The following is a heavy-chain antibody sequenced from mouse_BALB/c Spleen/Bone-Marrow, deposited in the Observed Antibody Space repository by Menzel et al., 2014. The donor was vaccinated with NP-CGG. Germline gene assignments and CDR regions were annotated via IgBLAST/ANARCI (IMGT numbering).Heavy chain of an antibody. V-gene: IGHV1-14*01. D-gene: IGHD1-1*01. CDR1: GYTFTSFI. J-gene: IGHJ4*01. Sequence: VQLKESGPELVKPGASVKMSCKTSGYTFTSFIMHWVKQKPGQGLEWIGSINPSNDGTKYNENFKGKATLTSGKSYMELSSLTSEDSAVYYCARPYYYDSSHYFAMDYWGQGTSVTVSS. CDR2: INPSNDGT. CDR3: ARPYYYDSSHYFAMDY.